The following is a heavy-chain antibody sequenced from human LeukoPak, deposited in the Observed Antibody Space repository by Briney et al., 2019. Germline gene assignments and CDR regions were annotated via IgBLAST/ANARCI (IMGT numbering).Heavy chain of an antibody. CDR2: ISSSSSTI. J-gene: IGHJ4*02. CDR3: VRDRGYFDY. V-gene: IGHV3-48*04. Sequence: GGSLRLSCAASGFTFTTYTMNWVRQAPGKGLEWLSYISSSSSTIYYADSVKGRFTISRDNAKNSLYLQMNSLRAEDTAVYYCVRDRGYFDYWGQGTLVTVSS. CDR1: GFTFTTYT.